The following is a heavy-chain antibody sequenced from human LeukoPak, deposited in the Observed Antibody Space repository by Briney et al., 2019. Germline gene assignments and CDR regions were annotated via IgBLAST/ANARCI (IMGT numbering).Heavy chain of an antibody. CDR2: IYTSGST. D-gene: IGHD3-10*01. V-gene: IGHV4-4*07. Sequence: PSETLSLTCTVSGGSISSYHWSWIRQPAGKGLEWIGRIYTSGSTNYNPSLKSRVTMSVDTSKNQFSLKLSSVTAADTAVYYCARGSEYMYYYGSGSYIWFDPWGQGTLVTVSS. CDR1: GGSISSYH. J-gene: IGHJ5*02. CDR3: ARGSEYMYYYGSGSYIWFDP.